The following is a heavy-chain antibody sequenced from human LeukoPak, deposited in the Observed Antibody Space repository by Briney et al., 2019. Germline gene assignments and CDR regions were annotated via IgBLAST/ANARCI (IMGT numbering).Heavy chain of an antibody. V-gene: IGHV3-64D*06. Sequence: GGSLRLSCSASEFTFSSYAMHWVRQAPGKGLEYVSAISSNGGSTYYADSVKGRFTISRDNSKNTLYLQMSSLRAEDTAVYYCVKDAHDYGDSGDYWGQGTLVTVSS. J-gene: IGHJ4*02. CDR1: EFTFSSYA. D-gene: IGHD4-17*01. CDR3: VKDAHDYGDSGDY. CDR2: ISSNGGST.